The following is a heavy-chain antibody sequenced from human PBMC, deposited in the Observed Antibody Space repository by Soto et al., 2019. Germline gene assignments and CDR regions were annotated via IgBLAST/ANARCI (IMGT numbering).Heavy chain of an antibody. J-gene: IGHJ5*02. V-gene: IGHV4-30-4*01. CDR1: DGSISSGAYY. Sequence: QVQLRESGPGLVKPSQTLSLTCTVSDGSISSGAYYWSWIRQPPGNGLEWSGYIYFSGDTYYNTSLKGRLRIARDTSKNQFFLRLSSVTAAETAVYYCARRFVGGTYPNGFDPWGQGTLVTVSS. CDR2: IYFSGDT. D-gene: IGHD6-19*01. CDR3: ARRFVGGTYPNGFDP.